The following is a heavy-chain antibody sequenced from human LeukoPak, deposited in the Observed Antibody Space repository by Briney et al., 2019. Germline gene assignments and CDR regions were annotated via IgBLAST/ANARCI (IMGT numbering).Heavy chain of an antibody. V-gene: IGHV4-59*01. J-gene: IGHJ5*02. CDR1: CGSIRSYY. Sequence: SETLSLTCTVSCGSIRSYYWSWIRQPPGKGLEWIGYIYYSGSTNYNPSLKSRVTMSVDTPKNQFSLKLSSVTAADTAVYYCARDFYASGFYFWFDPWGQGILVTVSS. D-gene: IGHD2/OR15-2a*01. CDR3: ARDFYASGFYFWFDP. CDR2: IYYSGST.